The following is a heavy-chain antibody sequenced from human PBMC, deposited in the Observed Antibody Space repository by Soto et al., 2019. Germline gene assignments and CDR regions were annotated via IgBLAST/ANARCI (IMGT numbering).Heavy chain of an antibody. CDR3: ARHGSGSYYNNWFDP. J-gene: IGHJ5*02. CDR1: GGSISDHY. CDR2: VYYTGRT. Sequence: PSETLSLTCTVSGGSISDHYWSWIRQSPGRGLEWLGYVYYTGRTTYSPSLKGRLTISVDTSKNHFSLKLRSVTAADTAVYYCARHGSGSYYNNWFDPWGQGSLVT. D-gene: IGHD3-10*01. V-gene: IGHV4-59*08.